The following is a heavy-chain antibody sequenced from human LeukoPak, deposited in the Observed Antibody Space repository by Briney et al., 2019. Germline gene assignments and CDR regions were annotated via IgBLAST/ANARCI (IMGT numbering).Heavy chain of an antibody. V-gene: IGHV4-59*08. J-gene: IGHJ4*02. CDR1: GGSISSYY. CDR3: ASLTLADTSRYGEFEY. CDR2: IHYSGKT. Sequence: SGTLSLTCTVSGGSISSYYWSWIRQPPGKGLEWIGYIHYSGKTDYNPSLKSRVTISIDTSKNQFSLKLNSVTAADTAFYYCASLTLADTSRYGEFEYWGQGTLVPVSS. D-gene: IGHD3-22*01.